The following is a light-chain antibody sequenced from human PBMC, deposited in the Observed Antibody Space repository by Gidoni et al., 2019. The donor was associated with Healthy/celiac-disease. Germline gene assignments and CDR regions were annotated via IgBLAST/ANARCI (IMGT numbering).Light chain of an antibody. CDR1: QSVSSY. Sequence: EIVLTQSPATLSLSPGERATLSCRASQSVSSYLAWYQQKPGQAPRLLIYDASNRATGIPAMFSGSGSGTDFTLTISSLEPEDFAVYYWQQRSNWPLLTFGGGTKVEIK. CDR3: QQRSNWPLLT. J-gene: IGKJ4*01. V-gene: IGKV3-11*01. CDR2: DAS.